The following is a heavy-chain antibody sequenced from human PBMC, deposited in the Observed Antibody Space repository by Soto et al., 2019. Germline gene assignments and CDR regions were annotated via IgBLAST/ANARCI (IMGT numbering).Heavy chain of an antibody. CDR3: ARDPRSITGTTSSEDFQH. CDR2: IIPLLGIT. V-gene: IGHV1-69*01. CDR1: GGTFSGYA. J-gene: IGHJ1*01. Sequence: QAQLMQSGAEVKKPGSSVKVSCKASGGTFSGYAINWVRQAPGQGLERMGGIIPLLGITDYGQKFQGRITIAADESTVTAYMDLRGLRSEDTAVYYCARDPRSITGTTSSEDFQHWGQGTLVSVSS. D-gene: IGHD1-20*01.